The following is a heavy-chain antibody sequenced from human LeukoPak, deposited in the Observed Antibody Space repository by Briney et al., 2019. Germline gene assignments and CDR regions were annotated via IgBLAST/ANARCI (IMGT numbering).Heavy chain of an antibody. J-gene: IGHJ6*03. CDR3: ARREYRYYYYYYMDV. CDR2: IYHSGST. D-gene: IGHD3-10*01. Sequence: PSQTLSLTCTVSGGSISSGSYYWSWIRQPPGKGLEWIGEIYHSGSTNYNLSLKSRVTISVDKSKNQFSLKLNSVTAADTAVYYCARREYRYYYYYYMDVWGKGTTVTISS. CDR1: GGSISSGSYY. V-gene: IGHV4-39*07.